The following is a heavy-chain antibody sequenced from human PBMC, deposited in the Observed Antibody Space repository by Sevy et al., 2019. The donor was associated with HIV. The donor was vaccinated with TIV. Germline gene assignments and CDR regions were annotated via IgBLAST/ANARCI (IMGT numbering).Heavy chain of an antibody. CDR1: GFTFSSYW. CDR3: ASDLRGFWSGYFAGY. CDR2: IKQDGSEK. V-gene: IGHV3-7*03. D-gene: IGHD3-3*01. Sequence: GGSLRLSCAASGFTFSSYWMSCVRQAPGKGLEWVANIKQDGSEKYYVDSVKGRFTISRDNAKNSLYLQMNSLRAEDTAVYYCASDLRGFWSGYFAGYWGQGTLVTVSS. J-gene: IGHJ4*02.